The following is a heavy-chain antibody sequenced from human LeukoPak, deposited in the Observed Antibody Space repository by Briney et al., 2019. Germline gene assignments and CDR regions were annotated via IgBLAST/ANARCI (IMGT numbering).Heavy chain of an antibody. CDR3: AKGYYYDSSGYYQHFDH. V-gene: IGHV3-30*18. J-gene: IGHJ4*02. CDR1: GFTFSSFG. Sequence: PGGSLRLSCAASGFTFSSFGIHWVRQAPGKGLEWVALISYDGSNQYYADSVKGRFTISRDNSKNTLYLQINSLRAEDTAVYYCAKGYYYDSSGYYQHFDHWGQGTLVTVSS. D-gene: IGHD3-22*01. CDR2: ISYDGSNQ.